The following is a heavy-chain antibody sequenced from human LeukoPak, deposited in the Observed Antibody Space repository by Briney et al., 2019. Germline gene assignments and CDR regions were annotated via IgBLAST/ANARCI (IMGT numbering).Heavy chain of an antibody. J-gene: IGHJ5*02. V-gene: IGHV3-74*01. CDR2: IYVDGRTT. Sequence: GGSLRLSCAASGFTFSSYWMHWVRQPPGKGLVWVSRIYVDGRTTNYADSVKGRFTISRDNAKNTVYLEMNSLSVEDTATYYCIRDFRSGDLWGQGTLVTVTS. CDR1: GFTFSSYW. CDR3: IRDFRSGDL.